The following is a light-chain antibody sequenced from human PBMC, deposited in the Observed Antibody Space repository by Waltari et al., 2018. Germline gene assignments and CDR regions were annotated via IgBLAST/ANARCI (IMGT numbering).Light chain of an antibody. V-gene: IGKV1-39*01. CDR3: HQTYSNLIT. Sequence: DIQMTQSPSSLSASVGDRVSITCRASQTIENYLNWYQLKPGKAPKLLIYAASSLQSGVPSRFSGSGSGTDFTLTITSLQPEDFATYYCHQTYSNLITFGQGTRL. J-gene: IGKJ5*01. CDR1: QTIENY. CDR2: AAS.